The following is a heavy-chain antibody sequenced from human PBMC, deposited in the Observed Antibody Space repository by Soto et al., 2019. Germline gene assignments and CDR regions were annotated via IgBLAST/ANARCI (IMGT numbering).Heavy chain of an antibody. V-gene: IGHV1-18*01. D-gene: IGHD3-16*01. Sequence: QVQLVQFGDEVRKLGSSVKVSCKDSGSIFVNYGIAWVRQAPRQGLEWMGWISPYSGNTHYASKVQGRLTMTTDTSTSTADMDVGRLTSDDTVVYYCAMVDNYVTPTPQDVWGQGTTVTVSS. CDR2: ISPYSGNT. CDR1: GSIFVNYG. CDR3: AMVDNYVTPTPQDV. J-gene: IGHJ6*02.